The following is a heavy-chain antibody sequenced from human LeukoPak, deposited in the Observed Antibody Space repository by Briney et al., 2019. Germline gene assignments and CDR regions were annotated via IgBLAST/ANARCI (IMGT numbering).Heavy chain of an antibody. D-gene: IGHD6-6*01. J-gene: IGHJ4*02. Sequence: GGSLRLSCAASGFTFSSYAMSWVRQVPGKGLEWVSVISGSGDNTYYADSVKGRFTISKDNSKNMLYLQMNSLRAEDTAVYYCAKWKYSNSGIDDYWGQGTLVTVSS. CDR3: AKWKYSNSGIDDY. CDR1: GFTFSSYA. CDR2: ISGSGDNT. V-gene: IGHV3-23*01.